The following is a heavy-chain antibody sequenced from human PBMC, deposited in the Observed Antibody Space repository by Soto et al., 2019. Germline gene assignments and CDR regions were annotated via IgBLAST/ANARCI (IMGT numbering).Heavy chain of an antibody. J-gene: IGHJ5*02. V-gene: IGHV1-18*01. CDR2: ISAYNGNT. CDR3: ATVPIVVVPAAIWALWFDP. D-gene: IGHD2-2*02. Sequence: ASVKVSCKASGYTFTSYGISWVRQAPGQGLEWMGWISAYNGNTNYAQKPQGRVTMTTDTSTSTAYMELRSLRSDDTAVYYCATVPIVVVPAAIWALWFDPWGQGTLVTVSS. CDR1: GYTFTSYG.